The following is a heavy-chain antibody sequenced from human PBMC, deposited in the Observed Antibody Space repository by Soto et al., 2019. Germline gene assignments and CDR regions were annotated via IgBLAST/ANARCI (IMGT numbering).Heavy chain of an antibody. J-gene: IGHJ5*02. D-gene: IGHD4-17*01. CDR3: ARDSSRGRNWFDP. CDR1: GFTFSSYS. CDR2: ISSSSSYI. V-gene: IGHV3-21*01. Sequence: GGSLRLSCAASGFTFSSYSMNWVRQAPGKGLEWVSSISSSSSYIYYADSVKGRFTISRDNAKNSLYLQMNSLRAEDTAVYYCARDSSRGRNWFDPWGQGTLVTVSS.